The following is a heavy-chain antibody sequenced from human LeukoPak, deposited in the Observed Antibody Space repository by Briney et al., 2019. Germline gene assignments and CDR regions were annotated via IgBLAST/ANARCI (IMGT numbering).Heavy chain of an antibody. CDR3: ARDPGVPAAPLDY. Sequence: GGSLRLSCAGSGFTFSSYAMSWVRQAPGKGLEWVAYISSSSSYIYYADSVKGRFIISRDNAKNSLSLQMNSLRAEDTAIYYCARDPGVPAAPLDYWGQGTLVAVSS. V-gene: IGHV3-21*01. J-gene: IGHJ4*02. CDR1: GFTFSSYA. D-gene: IGHD2-2*01. CDR2: ISSSSSYI.